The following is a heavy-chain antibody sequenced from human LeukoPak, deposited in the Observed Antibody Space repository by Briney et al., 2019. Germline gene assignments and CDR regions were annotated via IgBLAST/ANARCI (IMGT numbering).Heavy chain of an antibody. CDR2: IKQDGSEK. CDR1: GFTFSSYG. J-gene: IGHJ4*02. V-gene: IGHV3-7*01. D-gene: IGHD2-2*02. CDR3: ARERGPHCSSTSCYIEGGGDY. Sequence: GGSLRLSCAASGFTFSSYGMHWVRQAPGKGLEWVANIKQDGSEKYYVDSVKGRFTISRDNAKNSLYLQMNSLRAEDTAVYYCARERGPHCSSTSCYIEGGGDYWGQGTLVTVSS.